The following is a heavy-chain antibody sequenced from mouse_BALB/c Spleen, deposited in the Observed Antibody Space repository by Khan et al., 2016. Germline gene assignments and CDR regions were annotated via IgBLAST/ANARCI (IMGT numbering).Heavy chain of an antibody. CDR3: ARDIEGYDDAMDC. Sequence: EVELVESGGGLVQPGASLRLSCATSGFTFTDYYMSWVRQPPGKALEWLGFIRNKANGYTAEYNPSVKGRFTISRDNSQSILYLQMNTLRAEDSATYYCARDIEGYDDAMDCWGQGTSVTVSS. D-gene: IGHD2-2*01. V-gene: IGHV7-3*02. J-gene: IGHJ4*01. CDR1: GFTFTDYY. CDR2: IRNKANGYTA.